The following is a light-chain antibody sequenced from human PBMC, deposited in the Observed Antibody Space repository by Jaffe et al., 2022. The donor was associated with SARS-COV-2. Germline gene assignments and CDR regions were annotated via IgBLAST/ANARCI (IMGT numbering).Light chain of an antibody. Sequence: DIQMTQSPSSLSTFVGDKITIACRASQSISQFLNWYHQQPGKAPKLLISAASILQSGVPSRFSGSGSGTDFTLTISSLQPEDFGVYYCQQSYSSPPITFGGGTRVEIK. CDR3: QQSYSSPPIT. CDR1: QSISQF. V-gene: IGKV1-39*01. CDR2: AAS. J-gene: IGKJ4*01.